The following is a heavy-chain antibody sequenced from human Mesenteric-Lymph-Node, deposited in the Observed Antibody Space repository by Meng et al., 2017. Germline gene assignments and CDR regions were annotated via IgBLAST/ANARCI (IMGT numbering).Heavy chain of an antibody. CDR3: AKDLGVFDP. CDR2: IKQDGSEK. D-gene: IGHD3-16*01. J-gene: IGHJ5*02. V-gene: IGHV3-7*03. CDR1: GFTFSSYW. Sequence: GESLKISCAASGFTFSSYWMSWVRQAPGKGLEWVANIKQDGSEKYYVDSVKGRFTISRDNAKNSLYLQMNSLRAEDTAVYYCAKDLGVFDPWGQGTLVTVSS.